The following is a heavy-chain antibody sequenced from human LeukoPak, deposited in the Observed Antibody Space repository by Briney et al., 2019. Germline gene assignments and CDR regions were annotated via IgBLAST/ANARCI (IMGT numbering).Heavy chain of an antibody. CDR3: ARDASYYYGMDV. CDR2: IIPIFGTA. CDR1: GGTFSSYA. V-gene: IGHV1-69*13. J-gene: IGHJ6*02. D-gene: IGHD3-16*01. Sequence: ASVKVSCKASGGTFSSYAISWVRQAPGQGLEWVGGIIPIFGTANYAQKFQGRVTITADESTSTAYMELSSLRSEDTAVYYYARDASYYYGMDVWGQGTTVTVSS.